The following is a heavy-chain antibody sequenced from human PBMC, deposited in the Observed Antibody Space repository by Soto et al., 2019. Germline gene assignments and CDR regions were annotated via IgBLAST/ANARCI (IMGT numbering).Heavy chain of an antibody. Sequence: QVQLVESGGGVVQPGRSLRLSCAASGFTSSRFVIHWVRQAPGKGLEWLAVISSDGKNQYYADSVKGRFTISRDNSKNTLYVQVNSLRAEDTAVYFCAKERGVLDAFDIWGQGTMVTVSS. CDR1: GFTSSRFV. CDR2: ISSDGKNQ. CDR3: AKERGVLDAFDI. D-gene: IGHD3-10*01. V-gene: IGHV3-30*18. J-gene: IGHJ3*02.